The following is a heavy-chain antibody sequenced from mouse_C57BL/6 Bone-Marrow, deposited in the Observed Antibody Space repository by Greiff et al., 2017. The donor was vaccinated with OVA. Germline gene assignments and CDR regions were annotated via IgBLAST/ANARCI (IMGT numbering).Heavy chain of an antibody. J-gene: IGHJ2*01. CDR2: ISDGGSYT. CDR3: AREGYSNYLDY. CDR1: GFTFSSYA. D-gene: IGHD2-5*01. V-gene: IGHV5-4*01. Sequence: EVKLMESGGGLVKPGGSLKLSCAASGFTFSSYAMSWVRQTPEKRLEWVATISDGGSYTYYPDNVKGRFTISRDNAKNNLYLQMSHLKSEDTAMYYCAREGYSNYLDYWDQGTTLTVSS.